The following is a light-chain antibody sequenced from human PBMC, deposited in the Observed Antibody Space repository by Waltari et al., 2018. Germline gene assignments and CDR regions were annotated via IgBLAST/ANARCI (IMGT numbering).Light chain of an antibody. J-gene: IGKJ1*01. CDR2: AAT. Sequence: DIQMTQSPSSLSASVGDRVTITCRASQSISIYLNWYQQKPGKSPKLLIYAATSLQSGVPSRLSGSGYGTDFTLTISNLQPEDFATYFCQQSYTIPWTFGQGTKVEIK. V-gene: IGKV1-39*01. CDR1: QSISIY. CDR3: QQSYTIPWT.